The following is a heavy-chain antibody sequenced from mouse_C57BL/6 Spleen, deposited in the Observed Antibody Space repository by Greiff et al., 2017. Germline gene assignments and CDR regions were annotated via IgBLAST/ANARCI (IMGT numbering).Heavy chain of an antibody. J-gene: IGHJ2*01. Sequence: QVQLQQPGAELVMPGASVKLSCKASGYTFTSYWMHWVKQRPGQGLEWIGEIDPSDSYTNYNQKFKGKSTLTVDKSSSTAYMRISSLTSEDAAVYYCARSNSYDYPFDYWGQGTTLTVSS. CDR1: GYTFTSYW. D-gene: IGHD2-4*01. CDR3: ARSNSYDYPFDY. CDR2: IDPSDSYT. V-gene: IGHV1-69*01.